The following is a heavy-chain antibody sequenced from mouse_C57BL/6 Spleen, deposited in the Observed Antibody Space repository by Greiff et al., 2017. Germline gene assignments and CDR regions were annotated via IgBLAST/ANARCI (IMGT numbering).Heavy chain of an antibody. Sequence: VQLQQSGAELVRPGASVTLSCKASGYTFTDFEMHWVKQTPVHGLEWIGAIDPETGGTAYNQKFKGKAILTADKSSSTAYMELRSLTSEDSAVYYCTESDYLDYWGQGTTLTVSS. CDR1: GYTFTDFE. J-gene: IGHJ2*01. V-gene: IGHV1-15*01. CDR3: TESDYLDY. CDR2: IDPETGGT.